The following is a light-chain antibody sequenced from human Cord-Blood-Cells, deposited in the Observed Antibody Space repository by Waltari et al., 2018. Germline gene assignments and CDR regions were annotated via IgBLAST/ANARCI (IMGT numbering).Light chain of an antibody. Sequence: DIQLAQSPSSLSASVVDSVTITCRASQSISSYLHGYPQKPGKDPKILIYDASSMQSGVPSKFIGSGSGTDFILTIRRRQPQDYATYLRQQSYSTPRTFGPGTKVQRK. CDR1: QSISSY. CDR2: DAS. CDR3: QQSYSTPRT. V-gene: IGKV1-39*01. J-gene: IGKJ1*01.